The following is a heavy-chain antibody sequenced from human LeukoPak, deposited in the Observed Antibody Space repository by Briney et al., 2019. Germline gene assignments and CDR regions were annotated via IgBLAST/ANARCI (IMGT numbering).Heavy chain of an antibody. CDR2: FDPEDSET. D-gene: IGHD3-16*01. CDR3: ATDRRSLGGFDS. V-gene: IGHV1-24*01. CDR1: GYTLTELF. Sequence: ASVKVSRKCSGYTLTELFMHWVRQAPGKGGEWVGGFDPEDSETIYAQKFQGRVTMTEDTSTDTAYMELSSLRSEHTAMYYCATDRRSLGGFDSWGQGALVTVSS. J-gene: IGHJ4*02.